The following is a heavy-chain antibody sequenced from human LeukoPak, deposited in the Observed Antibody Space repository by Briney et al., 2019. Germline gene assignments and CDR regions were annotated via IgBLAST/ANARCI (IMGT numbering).Heavy chain of an antibody. V-gene: IGHV3-64*01. CDR2: ISSNGGST. D-gene: IGHD3-22*01. CDR3: ARGGYYYDSSAFDY. J-gene: IGHJ4*02. Sequence: GGSLRLSCAASGFTFSSYAMHWVRQAPGKGLEYVSAISSNGGSTYYENSVKGRFTISRDNSKNTLYLQMGSLRAEDMAVYYCARGGYYYDSSAFDYWGQGTLVTVSS. CDR1: GFTFSSYA.